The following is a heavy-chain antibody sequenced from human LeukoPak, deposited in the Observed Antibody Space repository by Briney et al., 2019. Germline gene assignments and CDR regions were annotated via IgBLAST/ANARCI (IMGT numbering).Heavy chain of an antibody. Sequence: GASLKVSCTASGQSFATYFIHWVRRAPGQGLEWMGIINPPGDSKKYAPKFQDRVTMARDTSTSTVYMQLGSLSSEDTAVYYCARGRAGYVNSPHYGLDVWGQGTTVIVSS. CDR2: INPPGDSK. CDR3: ARGRAGYVNSPHYGLDV. D-gene: IGHD2-15*01. V-gene: IGHV1-46*01. CDR1: GQSFATYF. J-gene: IGHJ6*02.